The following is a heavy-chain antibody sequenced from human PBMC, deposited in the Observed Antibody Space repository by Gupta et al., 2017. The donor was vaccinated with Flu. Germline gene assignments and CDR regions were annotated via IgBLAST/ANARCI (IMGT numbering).Heavy chain of an antibody. CDR1: GFTFSHYE. J-gene: IGHJ4*02. Sequence: AQLVESGGGLVQPGGSLRLSCVGSGFTFSHYEMNWVRQAPGKGLEWIAYIGTSGSNIYYADSVEGRFTISRDNAKYSLFLEMSSLRAEDTALYYCATGYYYSRDYWGQGTLVTVSS. D-gene: IGHD2-2*01. CDR3: ATGYYYSRDY. CDR2: IGTSGSNI. V-gene: IGHV3-48*03.